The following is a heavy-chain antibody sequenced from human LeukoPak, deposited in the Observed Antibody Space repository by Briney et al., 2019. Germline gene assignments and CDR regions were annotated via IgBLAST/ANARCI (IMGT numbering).Heavy chain of an antibody. J-gene: IGHJ4*02. CDR1: GLTVSSNY. CDR3: AKPPPDYDFWSGYYPYFDY. D-gene: IGHD3-3*01. V-gene: IGHV3-23*01. CDR2: ISGSGGST. Sequence: GGFLRLSCAASGLTVSSNYMSWVRQAPGKGLGWVSAISGSGGSTYYADSVKGRFTISRDNSKNTLYLQMNSLRAEDTAVYYCAKPPPDYDFWSGYYPYFDYWGQGTLVTVSS.